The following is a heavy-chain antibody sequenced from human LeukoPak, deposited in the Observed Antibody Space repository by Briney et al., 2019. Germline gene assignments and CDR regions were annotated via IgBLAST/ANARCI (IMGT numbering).Heavy chain of an antibody. J-gene: IGHJ4*02. V-gene: IGHV3-30*04. D-gene: IGHD3-22*01. Sequence: PGGSLRLSCAASGFTFSSYAMHWVRQAPGKGLEWVAVISYDGSNKYYADSVKGRFTISRDNSKNTLYLQMNSLRAEDTAVYYCARGTYYYDSSGPPSGYWGQGTLVTVSS. CDR2: ISYDGSNK. CDR3: ARGTYYYDSSGPPSGY. CDR1: GFTFSSYA.